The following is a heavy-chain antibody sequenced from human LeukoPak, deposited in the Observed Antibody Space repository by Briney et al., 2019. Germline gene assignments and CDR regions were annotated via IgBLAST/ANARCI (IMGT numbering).Heavy chain of an antibody. D-gene: IGHD1-26*01. CDR1: GFTFSDFW. CDR2: INTDGGST. J-gene: IGHJ4*02. CDR3: ARDHNSRNYPNYYFDF. Sequence: GGSLRLSCAASGFTFSDFWMHWVRQAPGKGLVWVSRINTDGGSTTYADSVKGRFTISRDNSKNTLYLQMNSLRAEDTAVYFCARDHNSRNYPNYYFDFWGQGTLVTVSS. V-gene: IGHV3-74*01.